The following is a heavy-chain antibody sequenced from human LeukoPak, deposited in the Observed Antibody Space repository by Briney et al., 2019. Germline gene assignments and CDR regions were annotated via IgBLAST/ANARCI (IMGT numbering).Heavy chain of an antibody. V-gene: IGHV4-39*07. CDR3: ARGPFVLY. J-gene: IGHJ4*02. CDR1: AGSISSSSYY. Sequence: SETLSLTCTVSAGSISSSSYYWGWIRQPPGKGLEWIGSIYYSGSTYYNPSLKSRVTISVDTSKNQFSLKLSSVTAADTAVYYCARGPFVLYWGQGTLVTVSS. D-gene: IGHD2-8*01. CDR2: IYYSGST.